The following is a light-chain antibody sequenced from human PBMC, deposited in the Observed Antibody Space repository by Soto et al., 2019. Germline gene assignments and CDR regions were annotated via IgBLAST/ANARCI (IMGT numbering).Light chain of an antibody. Sequence: QSALTQPPSASGSPGQSVTISCTGTSSDLGGYNLVSWYQQHPGKSPKLLIYEVSKRPSGVPDRFSGSKSGSTASLTVSGLQAEEEADYYCSSYAGSNNLVFGGGTKLTVL. CDR1: SSDLGGYNL. V-gene: IGLV2-8*01. CDR3: SSYAGSNNLV. CDR2: EVS. J-gene: IGLJ3*02.